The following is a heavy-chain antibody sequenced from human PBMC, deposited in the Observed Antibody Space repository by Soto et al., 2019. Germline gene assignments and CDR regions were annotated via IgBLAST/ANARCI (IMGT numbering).Heavy chain of an antibody. CDR3: ARRYGSAIDY. CDR1: GGTIRSWY. J-gene: IGHJ4*02. D-gene: IGHD1-26*01. Sequence: QVQLQESGPGLVKPSETLSLTCTVSGGTIRSWYWSWIRQPPGKGLEWIGYIYYSGSTNCNPSLKSRVTISLDTSKNQFSLKLSSVTAADTAMYYCARRYGSAIDYWGQGTLVTVSS. CDR2: IYYSGST. V-gene: IGHV4-59*08.